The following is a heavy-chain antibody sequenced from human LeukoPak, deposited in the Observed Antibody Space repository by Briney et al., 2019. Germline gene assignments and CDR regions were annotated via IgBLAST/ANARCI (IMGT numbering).Heavy chain of an antibody. CDR3: AKAILTGYYRGYFDY. V-gene: IGHV3-66*01. J-gene: IGHJ4*02. D-gene: IGHD3-9*01. CDR2: IYSGGST. Sequence: GGSLRLSCAASEFSVGSNYMTWVRQAPGKGLEWVSLIYSGGSTYYADSVKGRFTISRDNSKNTLYLQMNSLRAEDTAVYYCAKAILTGYYRGYFDYWGQGTLVTVSS. CDR1: EFSVGSNY.